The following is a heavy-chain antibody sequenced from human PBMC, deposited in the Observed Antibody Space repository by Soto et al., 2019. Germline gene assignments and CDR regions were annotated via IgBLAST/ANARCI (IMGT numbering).Heavy chain of an antibody. CDR3: AAGALRRAFDI. V-gene: IGHV1-58*01. Sequence: GASVKVSCKASGFTFTSSAVQWVRQASGQRLEWIGWIVVGSGNTNYAQKFQERVTINRDMSTSTAYMELSSLRSEDTAVYYCAAGALRRAFDIWGQGTMVTVSS. D-gene: IGHD3-16*01. J-gene: IGHJ3*02. CDR2: IVVGSGNT. CDR1: GFTFTSSA.